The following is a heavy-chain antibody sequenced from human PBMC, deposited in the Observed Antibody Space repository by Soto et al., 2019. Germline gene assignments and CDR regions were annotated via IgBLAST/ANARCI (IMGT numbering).Heavy chain of an antibody. CDR3: ARDRDSSSRPTYWFDP. CDR1: GFTFSSYP. J-gene: IGHJ5*02. V-gene: IGHV3-30-3*01. D-gene: IGHD6-13*01. CDR2: ISYDGSNK. Sequence: LRLSCAASGFTFSSYPIHWVRQAPGKGLEWVAVISYDGSNKYYADSVKGRFTISRDNSKNTLYPQMNSLRGEDTAVYYCARDRDSSSRPTYWFDPWGQGTLVTVSS.